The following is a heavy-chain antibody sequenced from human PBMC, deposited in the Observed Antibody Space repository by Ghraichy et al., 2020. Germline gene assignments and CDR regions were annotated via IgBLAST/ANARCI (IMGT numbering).Heavy chain of an antibody. CDR2: IDSDDDK. V-gene: IGHV2-70*11. Sequence: QTLSLTCNFSGFSLNSIGMCVNWIRQPPGKALEWLARIDSDDDKSYSTSLKTRLTISKDTSKNQVLLTMTNMDPVDTATYYCARGSNWFDPWGQGALVTVSS. CDR3: ARGSNWFDP. J-gene: IGHJ5*02. D-gene: IGHD4-11*01. CDR1: GFSLNSIGMC.